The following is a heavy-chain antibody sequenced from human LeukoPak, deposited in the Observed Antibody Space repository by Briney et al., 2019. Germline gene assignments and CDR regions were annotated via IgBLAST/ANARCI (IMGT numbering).Heavy chain of an antibody. Sequence: SVKVSCKASGGTFSSYAISWVRQAPGQGLEWMGGIIPIFGAANYAQKFQGRVTITADESTSTAYMELSSLRSEDTAVYYCASEKQLWYSFDYWGQGTLVTVSS. V-gene: IGHV1-69*13. CDR1: GGTFSSYA. CDR2: IIPIFGAA. D-gene: IGHD5-18*01. CDR3: ASEKQLWYSFDY. J-gene: IGHJ4*02.